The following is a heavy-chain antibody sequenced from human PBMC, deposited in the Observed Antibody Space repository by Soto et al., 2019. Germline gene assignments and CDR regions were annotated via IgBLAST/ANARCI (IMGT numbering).Heavy chain of an antibody. CDR2: IKQDGGEI. CDR1: GFSFSTYW. J-gene: IGHJ4*02. Sequence: GGSLRLSCAASGFSFSTYWMTWVRQAPGKGLEWVANIKQDGGEIYYVDSVKGRFTISRDNAKNSLYLQMNSLRAEDTAVYYGARESPSFDYWGQGTLVTVSS. CDR3: ARESPSFDY. V-gene: IGHV3-7*01.